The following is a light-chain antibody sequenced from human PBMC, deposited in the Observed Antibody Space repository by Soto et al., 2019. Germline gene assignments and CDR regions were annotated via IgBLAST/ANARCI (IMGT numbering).Light chain of an antibody. V-gene: IGLV2-8*01. Sequence: QSALTQPPSASGSPGQSVTISCTGTSSDVGDYNYVSWYQQHPGKAPKLMIFEVYKRPPGVPDRFSGSKSGNTASLPVSGLQADDEADYYCRSYAGSNNPSVFGGGTKVTVL. J-gene: IGLJ2*01. CDR2: EVY. CDR1: SSDVGDYNY. CDR3: RSYAGSNNPSV.